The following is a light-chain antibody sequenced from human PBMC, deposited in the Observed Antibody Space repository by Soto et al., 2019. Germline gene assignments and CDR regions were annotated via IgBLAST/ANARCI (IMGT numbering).Light chain of an antibody. Sequence: EIVLTQSPATLSSSPGERATLSCRASQTVNSRLAWYQHKPGQAPRLLIYHTSNRATGIPARFSGSGSGTDFTLTISSLEPEDFATYYCQHYNSYSEAFGQGTKVELK. V-gene: IGKV3-11*01. CDR2: HTS. J-gene: IGKJ1*01. CDR3: QHYNSYSEA. CDR1: QTVNSR.